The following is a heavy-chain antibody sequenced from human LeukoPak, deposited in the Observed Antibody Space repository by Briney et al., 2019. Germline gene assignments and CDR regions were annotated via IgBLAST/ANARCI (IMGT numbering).Heavy chain of an antibody. J-gene: IGHJ3*02. CDR2: KRYDGSNK. CDR3: ARGPQLHDAFDI. CDR1: GFTFSSYG. Sequence: PGESLRLSCAASGFTFSSYGMHWVRQAPGKGLEWVAFKRYDGSNKYYADSVKGRFTISRDNSKNTLYLQMNSLRAEDTAVYYCARGPQLHDAFDIWGQGTMVTVSS. D-gene: IGHD1-26*01. V-gene: IGHV3-30*02.